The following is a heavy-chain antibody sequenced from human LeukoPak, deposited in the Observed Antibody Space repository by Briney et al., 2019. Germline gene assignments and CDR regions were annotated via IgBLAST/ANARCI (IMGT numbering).Heavy chain of an antibody. CDR3: AKVANNYDILGSHDY. J-gene: IGHJ4*02. V-gene: IGHV3-30*18. Sequence: PGGSLRLSCAASGFTFSSYGMHWVRQAPGKGLKWGAVISYDGSNKYYADSVKGRFTISRDNSKNTLYLQMNSLRAEDTAVYYCAKVANNYDILGSHDYWGQGTLVTVSS. CDR1: GFTFSSYG. CDR2: ISYDGSNK. D-gene: IGHD3-9*01.